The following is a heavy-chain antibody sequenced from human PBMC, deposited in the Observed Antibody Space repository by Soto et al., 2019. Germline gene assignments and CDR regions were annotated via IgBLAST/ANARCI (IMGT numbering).Heavy chain of an antibody. Sequence: SETLSLTCTVSGGSISSSSYYWGWIRQPPGKGLEWIGSIYYSGSTYYNPSLKSRVTISVDTSKNQFSVKLSSVTAADTAVYYCASQADSSSSTPGAFDIWGQGTMVTVSS. CDR1: GGSISSSSYY. CDR3: ASQADSSSSTPGAFDI. V-gene: IGHV4-39*01. J-gene: IGHJ3*02. D-gene: IGHD6-6*01. CDR2: IYYSGST.